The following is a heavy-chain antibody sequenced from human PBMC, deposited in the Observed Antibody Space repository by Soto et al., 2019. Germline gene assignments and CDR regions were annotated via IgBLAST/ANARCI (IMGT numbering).Heavy chain of an antibody. CDR2: ISASGDST. Sequence: EVQLLESGGGLVQPGGSLRLSCAASGFTFSTYAMSWVRQAPGKGLEWVSTISASGDSTFYADSVKGPFTISRDNSKNTLYLQMNSRRAEDTAVYSCAKDLGYSDGSTDYWGQGTLVTVSS. D-gene: IGHD5-18*01. V-gene: IGHV3-23*01. CDR3: AKDLGYSDGSTDY. J-gene: IGHJ4*02. CDR1: GFTFSTYA.